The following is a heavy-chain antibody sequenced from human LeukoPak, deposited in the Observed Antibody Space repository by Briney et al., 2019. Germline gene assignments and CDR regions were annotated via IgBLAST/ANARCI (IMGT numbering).Heavy chain of an antibody. J-gene: IGHJ4*02. CDR3: ANLLSGSPPQSLDY. V-gene: IGHV5-51*01. CDR2: IYPGDSDT. D-gene: IGHD1-26*01. CDR1: GYRFSSYW. Sequence: GESLKISCKGSGYRFSSYWIAWVRQMPGEGLEWVGVIYPGDSDTRYGPSFQGQVFISVDNSISTAYLHWNSLKASDTAMYYCANLLSGSPPQSLDYWGQGTLVTVAS.